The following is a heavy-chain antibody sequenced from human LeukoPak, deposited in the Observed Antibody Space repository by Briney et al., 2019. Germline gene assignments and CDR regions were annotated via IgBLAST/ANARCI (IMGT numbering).Heavy chain of an antibody. D-gene: IGHD1-26*01. V-gene: IGHV1-46*01. Sequence: ASVKVSFKASGYTFTSYYMHWVRQPPGQGLEWMGIINPSGGSTSYAQKFQGRVTMTRDTSTSTVYMELSSLRSEDTAVYYGAMNQWELLVFDYWGQGTLVTVSS. CDR1: GYTFTSYY. J-gene: IGHJ4*02. CDR3: AMNQWELLVFDY. CDR2: INPSGGST.